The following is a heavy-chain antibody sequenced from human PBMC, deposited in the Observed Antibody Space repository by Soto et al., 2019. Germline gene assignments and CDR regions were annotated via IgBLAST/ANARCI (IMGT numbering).Heavy chain of an antibody. J-gene: IGHJ3*01. Sequence: RLSCAASGFTFSIFAMRWVRQAPGKGLEWVSSIGGGDHDRYYTDSVRGRFTISRDNSKNTVFLQMNSLRAEDTAIYYCVKDCMEHSSVWDPTYFCGQGTMGT. V-gene: IGHV3-23*01. CDR2: IGGGDHDR. D-gene: IGHD1-1*01. CDR1: GFTFSIFA. CDR3: VKDCMEHSSVWDPTYF.